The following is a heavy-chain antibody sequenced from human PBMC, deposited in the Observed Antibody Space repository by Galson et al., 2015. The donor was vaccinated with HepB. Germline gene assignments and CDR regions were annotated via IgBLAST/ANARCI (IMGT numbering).Heavy chain of an antibody. D-gene: IGHD6-13*01. CDR3: ARDKMTSNIAAAGSGHYYYGMDV. Sequence: SLRLSCAASGFTFSDYYMSWIRQAPGKGLEWVSYISSSGSYIYYADSVKGRFTISRDNAKNSLYLQMNSLRAEDTAVYYCARDKMTSNIAAAGSGHYYYGMDVWGQGTTVTVSS. J-gene: IGHJ6*02. CDR2: ISSSGSYI. V-gene: IGHV3-11*04. CDR1: GFTFSDYY.